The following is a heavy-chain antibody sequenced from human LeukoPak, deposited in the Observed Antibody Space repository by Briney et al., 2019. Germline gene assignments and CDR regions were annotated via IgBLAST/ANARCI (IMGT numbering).Heavy chain of an antibody. D-gene: IGHD6-13*01. Sequence: GASVKVSCKASGYTFTSYYMHWVRQAPGQGLEWMGIINPSGGSTSYAQKFQGRVTMTRDMSTSTVYMELSSLRSEDTAVYYCARTRSSSSSWYGQSDYWGQGTLVTVSS. CDR3: ARTRSSSSSWYGQSDY. V-gene: IGHV1-46*01. CDR2: INPSGGST. J-gene: IGHJ4*02. CDR1: GYTFTSYY.